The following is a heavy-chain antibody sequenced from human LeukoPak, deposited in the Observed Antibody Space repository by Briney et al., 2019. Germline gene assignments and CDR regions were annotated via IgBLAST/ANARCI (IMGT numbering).Heavy chain of an antibody. CDR2: INHSGST. CDR3: AGDAAAAGAEGGLDY. D-gene: IGHD6-13*01. V-gene: IGHV4-34*01. J-gene: IGHJ4*02. CDR1: GGSFSGYY. Sequence: PSETLSLTCAVYGGSFSGYYWSWIRQPPGKGLEWIGEINHSGSTNYNPSLKSRVTISVDTSKNQFSLKLSSVTAADTAVYYCAGDAAAAGAEGGLDYWGRGTLVPVSS.